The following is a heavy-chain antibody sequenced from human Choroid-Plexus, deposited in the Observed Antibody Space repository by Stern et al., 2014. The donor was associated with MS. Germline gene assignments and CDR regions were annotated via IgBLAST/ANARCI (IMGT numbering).Heavy chain of an antibody. CDR1: GFPFGSCA. V-gene: IGHV3-30*18. D-gene: IGHD2/OR15-2a*01. Sequence: VQLVQSGGGVVQPGRPLRLSCVASGFPFGSCAMHWVRPAPGTGLEWVAGVSDDGSNKYYADSVKGRFTISRDNSQNTLYMQMSSLRPEDTAVYYCAKDRQYLTYFFDHWGQGSLVTVSS. CDR3: AKDRQYLTYFFDH. J-gene: IGHJ5*02. CDR2: VSDDGSNK.